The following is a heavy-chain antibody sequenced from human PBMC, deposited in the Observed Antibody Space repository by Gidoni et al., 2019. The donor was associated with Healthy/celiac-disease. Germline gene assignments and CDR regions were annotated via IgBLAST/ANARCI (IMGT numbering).Heavy chain of an antibody. J-gene: IGHJ4*02. V-gene: IGHV4-39*01. CDR3: ARHPMGGAVLRYLRGYFDY. D-gene: IGHD3-9*01. CDR1: GGSISSRRYY. CDR2: IYYSGST. Sequence: QLQLQESGPGLVKPSETLSLTCTVSGGSISSRRYYWGWIRQPPGKGLEWIGSIYYSGSTYYNPSLKSRVTISVDTSKNQFSLKLSSVTAADTAVYYCARHPMGGAVLRYLRGYFDYWGQGTLVTVSS.